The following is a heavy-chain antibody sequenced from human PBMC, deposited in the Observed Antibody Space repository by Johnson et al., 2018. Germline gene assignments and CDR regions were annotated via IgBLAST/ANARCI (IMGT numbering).Heavy chain of an antibody. V-gene: IGHV3-30-3*01. CDR1: GFTFSTHA. CDR2: ISFDGTFK. J-gene: IGHJ6*03. D-gene: IGHD3-16*01. Sequence: QVQLVESGGGVVQPGRSLRLSCAASGFTFSTHALHWVRQAPGKGLEWVAVISFDGTFKYYTDSVKGRFTISRDNSKKTLYVQMNSLRAEDTAVYYCARDTPFLGKFLTYYMNIWGKGTTVTVSS. CDR3: ARDTPFLGKFLTYYMNI.